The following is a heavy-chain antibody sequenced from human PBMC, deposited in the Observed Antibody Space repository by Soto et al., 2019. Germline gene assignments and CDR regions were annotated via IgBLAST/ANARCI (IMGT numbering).Heavy chain of an antibody. CDR1: GFTFDDYA. V-gene: IGHV3-9*01. CDR2: ISWNSGSI. CDR3: AKSHYDILTGYYSD. J-gene: IGHJ4*02. D-gene: IGHD3-9*01. Sequence: EVQLVESGGGVVQPGRSLRLSCAASGFTFDDYAMHWVRQPPGKGLEWVSGISWNSGSIGYADSVKGRFTISRDNAKNSLYLQMNSLRAEDTALYYCAKSHYDILTGYYSDWGQGTLVTVSS.